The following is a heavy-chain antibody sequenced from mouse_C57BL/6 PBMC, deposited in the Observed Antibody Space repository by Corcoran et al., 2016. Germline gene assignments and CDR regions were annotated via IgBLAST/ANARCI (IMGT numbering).Heavy chain of an antibody. J-gene: IGHJ3*01. CDR2: INPNNGGT. CDR1: GYTFTDYY. V-gene: IGHV1-26*01. CDR3: AREDYGSSPWFAY. D-gene: IGHD1-1*01. Sequence: EVQLQQSGPELVKPGASVKISCKASGYTFTDYYMNWVKQSHGKSLEWIGDINPNNGGTSYNQKFKGKATLTVDKSSSTAYMELRSLTSEDSAVYYCAREDYGSSPWFAYWGQGTLVTVSA.